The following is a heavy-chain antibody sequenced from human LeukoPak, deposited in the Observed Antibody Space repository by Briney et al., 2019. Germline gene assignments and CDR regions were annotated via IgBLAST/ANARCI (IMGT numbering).Heavy chain of an antibody. D-gene: IGHD6-19*01. Sequence: TSSETLSLTCTVSGGSISSSSYYWGWIRQPPGKGLEWIGSIYYSGSTYYNPSLKSRVTISVDTSKNQFSLKLSSVTAADTAVYYCARAVKQWLRGDYYYYMDVWGKGTTVTVSS. CDR1: GGSISSSSYY. V-gene: IGHV4-39*01. CDR2: IYYSGST. J-gene: IGHJ6*03. CDR3: ARAVKQWLRGDYYYYMDV.